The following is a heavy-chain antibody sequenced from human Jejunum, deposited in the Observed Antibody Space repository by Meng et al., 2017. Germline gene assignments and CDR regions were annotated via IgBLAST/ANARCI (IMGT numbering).Heavy chain of an antibody. Sequence: LGDLVGGLDPPGGSLSISCVASGFTFSNYIINWVRQAQGKGLEWVSGISTSGESTYYADSVKGRFTISSDNSKNTLYLQMNSLRDDDTAVYYCAKRSWGGEYYFDYWGLGTLVTVSS. J-gene: IGHJ4*02. CDR1: GFTFSNYI. CDR3: AKRSWGGEYYFDY. V-gene: IGHV3-23*04. D-gene: IGHD3-10*01. CDR2: ISTSGEST.